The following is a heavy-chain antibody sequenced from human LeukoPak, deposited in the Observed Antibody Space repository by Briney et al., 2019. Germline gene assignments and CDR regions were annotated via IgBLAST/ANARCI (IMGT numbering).Heavy chain of an antibody. J-gene: IGHJ5*02. CDR3: ARDSDVVVPAASWFDP. CDR1: GVSINIGSYY. V-gene: IGHV4-39*07. D-gene: IGHD2-2*01. Sequence: PSETLSLTCNVSGVSINIGSYYWGWIRQSPGKGLEWIGSRYYGGNTYHNPSLKSRVTISLDTSNNQFSLKLSSVTAADTAVYYCARDSDVVVPAASWFDPWGQGTLVTVSS. CDR2: RYYGGNT.